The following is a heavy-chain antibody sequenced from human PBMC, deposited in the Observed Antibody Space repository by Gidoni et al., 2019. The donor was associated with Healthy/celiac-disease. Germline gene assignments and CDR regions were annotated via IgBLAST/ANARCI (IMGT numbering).Heavy chain of an antibody. J-gene: IGHJ6*02. CDR3: ARDLRPKEWIIVVVPAVIGDGMDV. D-gene: IGHD2-2*01. Sequence: QVQLVESGGGVVQPGRSLRLSCAASGFTFSSYGMHWVRQAPGKGLEWVAVIWYDGSNKYYADSVKGRFTISRDNSKNTLYLQMNSLRAEDTAVYYCARDLRPKEWIIVVVPAVIGDGMDVWGQGTTVTVSS. V-gene: IGHV3-33*01. CDR1: GFTFSSYG. CDR2: IWYDGSNK.